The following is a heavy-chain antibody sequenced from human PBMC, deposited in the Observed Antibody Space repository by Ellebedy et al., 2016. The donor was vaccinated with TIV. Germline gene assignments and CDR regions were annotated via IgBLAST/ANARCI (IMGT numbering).Heavy chain of an antibody. V-gene: IGHV3-23*01. J-gene: IGHJ3*02. Sequence: PGGSLRLSCAASGFTFSSYTMGWVRQAPGKGLDWVSDINLSGGRTYYADSVTGRFTISRDSSKNTLYLQMSSLRAEDTAVYYCAKASSSGSAYDIWGQGTMITVSS. D-gene: IGHD3-10*01. CDR3: AKASSSGSAYDI. CDR2: INLSGGRT. CDR1: GFTFSSYT.